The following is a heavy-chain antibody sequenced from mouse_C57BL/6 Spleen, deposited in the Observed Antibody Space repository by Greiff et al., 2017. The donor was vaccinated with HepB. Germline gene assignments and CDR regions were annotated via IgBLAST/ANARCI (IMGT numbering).Heavy chain of an antibody. V-gene: IGHV5-4*03. J-gene: IGHJ2*01. Sequence: EVKLVESGGGLVKPGGSLKLSCAASGFTFSSYAMSWVRQTPEKRLEWVATISDGGSYTYYPDNVKGRFTISRDNAKNNLYLQMSHLKSEDTAMYYGARVGYSNPYYFDYWGQGTTLTVSS. D-gene: IGHD2-5*01. CDR1: GFTFSSYA. CDR2: ISDGGSYT. CDR3: ARVGYSNPYYFDY.